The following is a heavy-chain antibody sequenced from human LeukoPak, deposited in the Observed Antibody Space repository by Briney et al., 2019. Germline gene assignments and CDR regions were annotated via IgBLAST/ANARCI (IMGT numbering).Heavy chain of an antibody. J-gene: IGHJ6*02. CDR3: AKDIVVVVAATLPYYYYGMDV. CDR1: GFTFSSYA. Sequence: GGSLRLSCAASGFTFSSYAMSWVRQAPGKGLEWVSAISGSGGSTYYADSVKGRFTISRDNSKNTLYLQMNSLRAEDTAVYYCAKDIVVVVAATLPYYYYGMDVWGQGTTVTVS. D-gene: IGHD2-15*01. CDR2: ISGSGGST. V-gene: IGHV3-23*01.